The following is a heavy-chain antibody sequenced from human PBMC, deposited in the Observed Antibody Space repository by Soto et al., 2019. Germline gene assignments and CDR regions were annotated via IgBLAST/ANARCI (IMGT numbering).Heavy chain of an antibody. J-gene: IGHJ4*02. V-gene: IGHV3-23*01. CDR3: AKDAYHGSSPKYFDY. CDR1: GFTFSSYA. Sequence: GGSLRLSCAASGFTFSSYAMSWVRQAPGKGLKWVSSISASGAGTYYADSVKGRFTISRDNSKNTLYLQMNSLRAEDTAVYYCAKDAYHGSSPKYFDYWGQGTLVTVSS. D-gene: IGHD6-6*01. CDR2: ISASGAGT.